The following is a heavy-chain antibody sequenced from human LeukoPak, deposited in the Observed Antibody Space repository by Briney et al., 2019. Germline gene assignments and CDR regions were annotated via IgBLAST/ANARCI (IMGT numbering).Heavy chain of an antibody. Sequence: GGSLRLSCAASGFTFSIYWMSWVRQAPEKGLDWVSVISGSAHKIRYADSVKGRFTISRDNSENIVYLQMNNLRVEDTAVYYCAGRLTGYSSGYIHWGQGTLGTVSS. D-gene: IGHD5-18*01. CDR2: ISGSAHKI. J-gene: IGHJ4*02. V-gene: IGHV3-23*01. CDR3: AGRLTGYSSGYIH. CDR1: GFTFSIYW.